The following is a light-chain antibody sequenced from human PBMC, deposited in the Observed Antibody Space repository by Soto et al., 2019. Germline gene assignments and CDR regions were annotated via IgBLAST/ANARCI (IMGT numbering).Light chain of an antibody. CDR3: QQYSNLPLT. Sequence: EILLTQTPVTRALSAVERSTVSFRASQSVSPSSLAWYQQRPGQSPRLLIYGASSRATGIPDRFSGRGSGTDFTLIISRLEPEDFAVYYCQQYSNLPLTFGGGTKVDIK. CDR2: GAS. J-gene: IGKJ4*01. CDR1: QSVSPSS. V-gene: IGKV3-20*01.